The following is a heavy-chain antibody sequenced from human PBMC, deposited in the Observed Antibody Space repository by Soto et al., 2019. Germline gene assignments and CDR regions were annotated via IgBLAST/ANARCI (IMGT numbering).Heavy chain of an antibody. CDR1: GFTFSSYG. J-gene: IGHJ4*02. CDR2: ISYDGSNK. D-gene: IGHD5-18*01. Sequence: QVQLVESGGGVVQPGRSLSLSCAASGFTFSSYGMHWVRQAPGKGLEWVAVISYDGSNKYYADSVKGRFTISRDNSKNTLYLQMNSLRAEDTAVYYCAKEDEACIQLWLPGYWGQGTLVTVSS. V-gene: IGHV3-30*18. CDR3: AKEDEACIQLWLPGY.